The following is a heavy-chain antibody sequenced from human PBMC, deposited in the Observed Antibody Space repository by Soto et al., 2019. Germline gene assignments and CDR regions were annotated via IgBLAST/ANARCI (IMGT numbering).Heavy chain of an antibody. Sequence: QVQLVQSGAEVKKPGASVKVSCKASGYTFTGYYMHWVRQAPGQGLEWMGWINPNSGGTNYAQKFQGRVTMTSDTSISTAYMERSRLRSDDTAVYYCARDARAGLAAAGIGEGNWFDPWGQGTLVTGSS. CDR1: GYTFTGYY. D-gene: IGHD6-13*01. CDR3: ARDARAGLAAAGIGEGNWFDP. V-gene: IGHV1-2*02. CDR2: INPNSGGT. J-gene: IGHJ5*02.